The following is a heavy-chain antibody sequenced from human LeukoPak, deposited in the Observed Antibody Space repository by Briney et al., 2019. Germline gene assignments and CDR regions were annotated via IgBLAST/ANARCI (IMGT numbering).Heavy chain of an antibody. Sequence: ASVKVSCKASGYTFTSYGISWVRQAPGQGLEWMGWISAYNGNINYAQKLQGRVTMTTDTSTSTAYMELRSLRSDDTAVYYCARYSGYSVQNWFDPWGQGTLVTVSS. V-gene: IGHV1-18*01. D-gene: IGHD5/OR15-5a*01. CDR3: ARYSGYSVQNWFDP. CDR2: ISAYNGNI. J-gene: IGHJ5*02. CDR1: GYTFTSYG.